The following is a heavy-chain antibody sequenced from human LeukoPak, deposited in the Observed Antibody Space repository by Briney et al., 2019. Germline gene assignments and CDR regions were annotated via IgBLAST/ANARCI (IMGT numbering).Heavy chain of an antibody. CDR3: ARGGGQWLLLGSDAFDI. D-gene: IGHD3-22*01. CDR2: INHSGST. V-gene: IGHV4-39*07. J-gene: IGHJ3*02. Sequence: SETLSLTCTVSGGSISSGGYYWSWIRQPPGKGLEWIGEINHSGSTNYNPSLKSRVTISVDTSKNQFSLKLSSVTAADTAVYYCARGGGQWLLLGSDAFDIWGQGTMVTVSS. CDR1: GGSISSGGYY.